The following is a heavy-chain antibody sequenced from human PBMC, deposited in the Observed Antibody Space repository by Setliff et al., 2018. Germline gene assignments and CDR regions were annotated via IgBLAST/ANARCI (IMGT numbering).Heavy chain of an antibody. CDR3: ARELRSPFWHIDY. D-gene: IGHD3-16*01. J-gene: IGHJ4*02. CDR2: ISPYTGKT. CDR1: GYTFSDYI. Sequence: ASVKVSCKASGYTFSDYIINWVRQAPGQGLEWVGWISPYTGKTYFAQKLQGRVLITADRSTNTVQMQVSSLRSEDTAVYYCARELRSPFWHIDYWGQGTLVTVSS. V-gene: IGHV1-18*01.